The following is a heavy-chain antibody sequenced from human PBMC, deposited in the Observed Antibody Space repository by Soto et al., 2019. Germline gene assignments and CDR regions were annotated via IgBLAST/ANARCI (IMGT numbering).Heavy chain of an antibody. D-gene: IGHD3-22*01. J-gene: IGHJ5*02. CDR1: GGSCSCYY. Sequence: PSETLSLTCGVYGGSCSCYYLSWIRQPPGKGLEWIGEINHSGSTNYDPSLKSRVTISVDTSKNQFSLKLSSVTAADTAVYYCARDYYDSSGYHNWFDPWGQGTLVNVSS. CDR2: INHSGST. CDR3: ARDYYDSSGYHNWFDP. V-gene: IGHV4-34*01.